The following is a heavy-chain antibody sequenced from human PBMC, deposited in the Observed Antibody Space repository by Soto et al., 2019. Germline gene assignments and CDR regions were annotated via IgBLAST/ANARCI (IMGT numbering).Heavy chain of an antibody. CDR2: IYPSGLP. CDR1: GGSISNAAYS. CDR3: ARERGGYGLFDS. Sequence: SETLSLTCTVSGGSISNAAYSWSWIRQPPGKGLEWIGYIYPSGLPFYNPSLRSRVTISIDRSNDQFSLNLKSVTAADTAVYYCARERGGYGLFDSWGQGTLVTVSS. D-gene: IGHD5-18*01. J-gene: IGHJ4*02. V-gene: IGHV4-30-2*01.